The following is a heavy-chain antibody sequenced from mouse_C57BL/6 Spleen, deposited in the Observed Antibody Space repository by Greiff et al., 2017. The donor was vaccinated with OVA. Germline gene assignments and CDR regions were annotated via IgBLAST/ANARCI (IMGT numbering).Heavy chain of an antibody. J-gene: IGHJ1*03. V-gene: IGHV5-17*01. CDR2: ISSGSSTI. CDR3: AKGPHYGSSYEGYFDV. Sequence: EVMLVESGGGLVKPGGSLKLSCAASGFTFSDYGMHWVRQAPETGLEWVAYISSGSSTIYYADTVKGRFTISRDNAKNTLFLPMTSLRSEDTAMYYCAKGPHYGSSYEGYFDVWGTGTTVTVSS. CDR1: GFTFSDYG. D-gene: IGHD1-1*01.